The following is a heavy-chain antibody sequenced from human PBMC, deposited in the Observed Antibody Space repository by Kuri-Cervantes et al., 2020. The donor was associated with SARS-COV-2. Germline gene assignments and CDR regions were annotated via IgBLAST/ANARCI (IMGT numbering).Heavy chain of an antibody. CDR3: ARKHILTGWAYYYYGMDD. D-gene: IGHD3-9*01. CDR1: GGTFSSYA. V-gene: IGHV1-69*06. J-gene: IGHJ6*02. Sequence: SVKVSCKASGGTFSSYAISWVRQAPGQGLEWMGGIIPIFGTANYAQKFQGRVTISADKSTSTAYMELSSLRSEDTAVYYFARKHILTGWAYYYYGMDDWGQGTTVTVSS. CDR2: IIPIFGTA.